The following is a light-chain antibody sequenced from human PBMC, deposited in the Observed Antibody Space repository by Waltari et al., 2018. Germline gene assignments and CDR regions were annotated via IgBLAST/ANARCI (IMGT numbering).Light chain of an antibody. Sequence: EIVLTQSPGTLSLSPGARGTLPCRASQAVSTSYLVWYQQKPGQAPRLLIYGASRRATGIPDRFSGSGSGTDFTLTISRLEPEDFAMYYCQQYGDSMTFGQGTKVEIK. J-gene: IGKJ1*01. CDR2: GAS. CDR1: QAVSTSY. CDR3: QQYGDSMT. V-gene: IGKV3-20*01.